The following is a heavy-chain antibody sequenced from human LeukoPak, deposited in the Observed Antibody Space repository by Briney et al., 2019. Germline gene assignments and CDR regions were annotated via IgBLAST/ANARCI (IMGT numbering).Heavy chain of an antibody. D-gene: IGHD3-22*01. CDR3: ARGRVSDYYDSSGYYQGAAWFDP. J-gene: IGHJ5*02. CDR1: GYTFTGYY. Sequence: GASVKVSCKASGYTFTGYYMHRVRQAPGQGLEWMGWINPNSGGTNYAQKFQGRVTMTRDTSISTAYMELSRLRSDDTAVYYCARGRVSDYYDSSGYYQGAAWFDPWGQGTLVTVSS. CDR2: INPNSGGT. V-gene: IGHV1-2*02.